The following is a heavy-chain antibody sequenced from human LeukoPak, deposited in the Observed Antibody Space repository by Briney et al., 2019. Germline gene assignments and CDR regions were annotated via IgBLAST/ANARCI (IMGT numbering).Heavy chain of an antibody. V-gene: IGHV3-7*01. Sequence: PGGSLRLSCAASGFTFSSYWMSWVRQAPGKGLEWVANIKQDGSEKHYVDSVKGRFTISRDNAKNSLYLQMNSLRAEDTAVYYCARDFGYYDFWSGYLLMDVWGEGTTVTVSS. CDR3: ARDFGYYDFWSGYLLMDV. CDR2: IKQDGSEK. J-gene: IGHJ6*03. CDR1: GFTFSSYW. D-gene: IGHD3-3*01.